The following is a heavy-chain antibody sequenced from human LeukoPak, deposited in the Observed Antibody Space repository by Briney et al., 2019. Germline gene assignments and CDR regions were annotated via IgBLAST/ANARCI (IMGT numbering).Heavy chain of an antibody. Sequence: ASVKVSCKASGYTFTNYYIHWVRQAPGQGLEWMGRINPNSGDTNYAQKFQGRVTMTRDTSITTAYMELSGLRSDDTAVYYCEKSQKGYFDYWGQGTLVTVSS. V-gene: IGHV1-2*06. CDR1: GYTFTNYY. CDR2: INPNSGDT. J-gene: IGHJ4*02. CDR3: EKSQKGYFDY.